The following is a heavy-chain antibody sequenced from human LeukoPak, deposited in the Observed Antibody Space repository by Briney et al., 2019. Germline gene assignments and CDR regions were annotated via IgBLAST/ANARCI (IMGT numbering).Heavy chain of an antibody. CDR1: GFSFSNYW. CDR2: MNSDGSAT. CDR3: AKGHNYFDS. V-gene: IGHV3-74*01. J-gene: IGHJ4*02. Sequence: GGSLRLSCAASGFSFSNYWMHWVRQAPGKGLVWVTGMNSDGSATYYADPVRGGLTMSRNNAKNTLYLQMNSLRAEDTAMYFCAKGHNYFDSWGQGTLATVSS.